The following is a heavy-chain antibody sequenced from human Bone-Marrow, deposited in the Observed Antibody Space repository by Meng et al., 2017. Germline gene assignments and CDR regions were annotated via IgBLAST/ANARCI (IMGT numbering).Heavy chain of an antibody. CDR1: GSIFSDSD. CDR3: AKDLRWNACDV. Sequence: GESLKISCVGSGSIFSDSDVHWVRQASGKGLEWVGRIRTTGNTYATTYSASVRGRFSISRDNAKNTLYLQMNSLRADDTGVYFCAKDLRWNACDVWGQGTMVTVSS. J-gene: IGHJ3*01. V-gene: IGHV3-73*01. CDR2: IRTTGNTYAT. D-gene: IGHD4-23*01.